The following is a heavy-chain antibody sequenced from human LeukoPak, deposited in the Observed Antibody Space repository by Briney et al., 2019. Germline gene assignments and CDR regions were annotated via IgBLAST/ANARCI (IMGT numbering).Heavy chain of an antibody. D-gene: IGHD3-22*01. Sequence: PGGSLRLSCAASGFTFSSCSMNWVRQAPGKGLEWVSSISSSSSYIYYADSVKGRFTISRDNAKNSLYLQMDSLRAEDTAVYYCARDGGSITMIVVVISFFDYWGQGTLVTVSS. J-gene: IGHJ4*02. CDR1: GFTFSSCS. CDR3: ARDGGSITMIVVVISFFDY. CDR2: ISSSSSYI. V-gene: IGHV3-21*01.